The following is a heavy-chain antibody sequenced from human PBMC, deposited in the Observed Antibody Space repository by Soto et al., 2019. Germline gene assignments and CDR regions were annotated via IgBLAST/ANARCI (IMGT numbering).Heavy chain of an antibody. V-gene: IGHV4-34*01. D-gene: IGHD3-22*01. Sequence: SETLSLTCAVYGASFSCFHWSWIRQPPGKGLEWIGEIDHSGTSNYNPSLKSRVIISVDTSKNHLSLKVKSVTAADTALYYCASMFYYDNSGPRDFWGQGTLVTVSS. J-gene: IGHJ4*02. CDR2: IDHSGTS. CDR3: ASMFYYDNSGPRDF. CDR1: GASFSCFH.